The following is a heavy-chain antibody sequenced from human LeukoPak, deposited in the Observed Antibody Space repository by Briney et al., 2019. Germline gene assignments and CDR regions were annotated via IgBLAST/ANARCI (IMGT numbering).Heavy chain of an antibody. V-gene: IGHV4-59*01. CDR2: IYYSGST. CDR1: GGSISSYY. J-gene: IGHJ4*02. D-gene: IGHD3-22*01. Sequence: SETLSLTCTVSGGSISSYYWSWIRQPPGKGLEGIGYIYYSGSTNYNPSLKSRVTISVDTSKNQFSLKLSSVTAADTAVYYCARDPSYYDSSGYYGSFDYWGQGTLVTVSS. CDR3: ARDPSYYDSSGYYGSFDY.